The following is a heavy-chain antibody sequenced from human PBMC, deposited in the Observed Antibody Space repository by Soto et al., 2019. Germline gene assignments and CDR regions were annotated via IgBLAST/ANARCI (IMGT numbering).Heavy chain of an antibody. CDR2: ISGSGATA. Sequence: GGSLRLSCAASGFTFNTFALSWVRQSPGKGLAWVSSISGSGATAYYTDSVKGRLTISSDNSKNTVHLQMNSLRAEDTGVYYCAKGLEGGIFDYWGQGTVVTVSS. CDR1: GFTFNTFA. D-gene: IGHD3-16*01. CDR3: AKGLEGGIFDY. J-gene: IGHJ4*02. V-gene: IGHV3-23*01.